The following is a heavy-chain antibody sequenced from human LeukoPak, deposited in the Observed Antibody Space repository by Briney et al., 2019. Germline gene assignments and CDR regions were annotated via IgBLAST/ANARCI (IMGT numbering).Heavy chain of an antibody. D-gene: IGHD2-2*01. CDR2: INPNSGGT. CDR1: GYTFTGYY. J-gene: IGHJ4*02. V-gene: IGHV1-2*02. Sequence: ASVKVSCKASGYTFTGYYMHWVRQAPGQGLEWMGWINPNSGGTNYAQKFQGRVTITRDTSASTAYMELSSLRSEDTAVYYCARAGGSCSSTSCYALFGYWGQGTLVTVSS. CDR3: ARAGGSCSSTSCYALFGY.